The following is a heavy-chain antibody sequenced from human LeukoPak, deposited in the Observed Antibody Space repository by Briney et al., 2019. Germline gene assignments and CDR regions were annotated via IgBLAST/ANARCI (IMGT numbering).Heavy chain of an antibody. D-gene: IGHD2/OR15-2a*01. Sequence: SQTLSLTCTVSGGSISSGDYYWSWIRQPPGKGLEWIGYIYYSGSTYYNPSLKSRVTMSVDTSKSLFSLKLTSVTAADTAVYYCARDRCNSTTCASRGAFDIWGQGTMVTVSS. CDR1: GGSISSGDYY. J-gene: IGHJ3*02. CDR2: IYYSGST. V-gene: IGHV4-30-4*08. CDR3: ARDRCNSTTCASRGAFDI.